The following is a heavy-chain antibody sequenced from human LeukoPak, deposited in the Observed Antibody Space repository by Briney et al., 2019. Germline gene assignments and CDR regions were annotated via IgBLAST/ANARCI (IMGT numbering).Heavy chain of an antibody. CDR3: ARGRRWFGH. J-gene: IGHJ5*02. CDR1: GGSFSGYY. CDR2: INHSGST. V-gene: IGHV4-34*01. Sequence: SETLSLTCAVYGGSFSGYYWSWIRQPPGKGLEWIGEINHSGSTNYNPSLKSRVTISVDTSKNQFSLKLSSVTAADTAVYYCARGRRWFGHWGQGTLVTVSS.